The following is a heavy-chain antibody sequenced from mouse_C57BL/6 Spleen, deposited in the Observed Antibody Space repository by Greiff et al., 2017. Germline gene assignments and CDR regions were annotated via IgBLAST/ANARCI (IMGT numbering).Heavy chain of an antibody. Sequence: EVKLVESGGGLVKPGGSLKLSCAASGFTFSSYAMSWVRQTPEKRLEWVATISDGGSYTYYPDNVKGRFTISRDNAKNNLYLQMSHLKSEDTAMYYCAKEAYGYRFAYWGQGTLVTVSA. CDR2: ISDGGSYT. CDR3: AKEAYGYRFAY. J-gene: IGHJ3*01. D-gene: IGHD2-2*01. V-gene: IGHV5-4*01. CDR1: GFTFSSYA.